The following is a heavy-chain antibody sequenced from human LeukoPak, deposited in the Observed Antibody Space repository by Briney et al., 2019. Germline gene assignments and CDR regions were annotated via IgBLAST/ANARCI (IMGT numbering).Heavy chain of an antibody. CDR1: GGTFSSYA. CDR2: IIPIFGTA. J-gene: IGHJ6*03. Sequence: SVKVSCKASGGTFSSYAISWVRQAPGQGLEWMGGIIPIFGTANYAQKFQGRVTITTDESTSTAYMELSSLRSEDTAVYYCARGDYGDYYYYYMDVWGKGTTVTVSS. CDR3: ARGDYGDYYYYYMDV. V-gene: IGHV1-69*05. D-gene: IGHD4-17*01.